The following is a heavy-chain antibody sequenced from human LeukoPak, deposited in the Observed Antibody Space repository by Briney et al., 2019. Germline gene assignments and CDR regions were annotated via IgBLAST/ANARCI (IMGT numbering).Heavy chain of an antibody. CDR2: INPNSGGT. V-gene: IGHV1-2*02. Sequence: ASVKVSCKASGYTFTGYYIHWMRQAPGQGLEWMGWINPNSGGTKYAQKFQGRVTMTRDTSITTAYMELTSLRSDDTAVYYCARLSSGSYQSDAFDIWGQGTMVTVSS. J-gene: IGHJ3*02. D-gene: IGHD3-16*02. CDR3: ARLSSGSYQSDAFDI. CDR1: GYTFTGYY.